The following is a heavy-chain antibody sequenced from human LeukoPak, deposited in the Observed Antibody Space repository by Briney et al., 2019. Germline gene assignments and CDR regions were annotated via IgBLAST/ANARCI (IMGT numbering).Heavy chain of an antibody. D-gene: IGHD1-26*01. CDR2: ISSSGSTI. CDR3: ARRLRGSDY. J-gene: IGHJ4*02. CDR1: GFNFSSYE. Sequence: GGSLRLSCAASGFNFSSYEMNWVRQAPGKGLEWVSYISSSGSTIYYADSVKGRFTISRDNAKNSLYLQMNSLRAEDTAVYYCARRLRGSDYWGQGTLVTVSS. V-gene: IGHV3-48*03.